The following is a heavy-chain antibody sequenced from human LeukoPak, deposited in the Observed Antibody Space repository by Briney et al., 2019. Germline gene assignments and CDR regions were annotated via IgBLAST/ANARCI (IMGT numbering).Heavy chain of an antibody. CDR3: ARGRPWLREADAFDI. CDR2: MNPNSGNT. Sequence: ASVKVSCKASGYTFTSYDINWVRQATGQGLGWMGWMNPNSGNTGYAQKFQGRVTMTRNTSISTAYMELSSLRSEDTAVYYCARGRPWLREADAFDIWGQGTMVTVSS. D-gene: IGHD6-19*01. J-gene: IGHJ3*02. V-gene: IGHV1-8*01. CDR1: GYTFTSYD.